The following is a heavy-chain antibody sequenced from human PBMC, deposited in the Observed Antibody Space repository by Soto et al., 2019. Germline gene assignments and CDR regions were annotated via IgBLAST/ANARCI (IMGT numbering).Heavy chain of an antibody. J-gene: IGHJ3*01. V-gene: IGHV3-23*01. CDR2: ISGSGGST. Sequence: VGSLRLSCAASGVTFSSYAMGWVRQAPGKGLEWVSAISGSGGSTYYADSVKGRFTISRDNSKNTLYLQMNSLRAEDTAVYYCAKTYSSGRGAFDLWGQGKMVTVS. CDR3: AKTYSSGRGAFDL. D-gene: IGHD6-19*01. CDR1: GVTFSSYA.